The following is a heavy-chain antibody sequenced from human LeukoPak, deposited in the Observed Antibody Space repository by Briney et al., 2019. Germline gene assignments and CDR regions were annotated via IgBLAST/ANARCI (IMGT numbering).Heavy chain of an antibody. V-gene: IGHV3-15*01. CDR3: TTDEDVDDTWTVH. CDR2: ITRKTDGGTP. J-gene: IGHJ4*02. CDR1: GFALRSQA. Sequence: GGPLRLSCAASGFALRSQAMGLGRQAPGKGPEGVGRITRKTDGGTPDYAAPVKGRFTSSRDDSKNTLYLQMNSLKTEDTAVYYCTTDEDVDDTWTVHWGQGTLVTVSS. D-gene: IGHD3-9*01.